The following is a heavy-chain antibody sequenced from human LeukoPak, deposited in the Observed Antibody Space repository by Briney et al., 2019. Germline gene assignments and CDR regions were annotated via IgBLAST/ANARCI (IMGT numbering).Heavy chain of an antibody. CDR2: INPTGTGT. CDR3: ARDRHSVAVAGMPFYYPVVAFDI. J-gene: IGHJ3*02. V-gene: IGHV1-46*01. D-gene: IGHD6-19*01. Sequence: ASVKVSCKSSGYTFTNYYMHWVRQAPGEGLEWMGVINPTGTGTSYAQKFQGRVTMTRDTSTSTVYMELSSLTSEDTAVYYCARDRHSVAVAGMPFYYPVVAFDIWGQGTMVTVSS. CDR1: GYTFTNYY.